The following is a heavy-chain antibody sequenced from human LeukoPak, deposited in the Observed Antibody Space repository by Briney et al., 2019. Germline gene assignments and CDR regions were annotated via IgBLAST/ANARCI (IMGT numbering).Heavy chain of an antibody. Sequence: GGSLRLSCAASGFTFDDYAMHWVRQAPGKGLEWVSGISWNSGSIGYADSVKGRFTISRDNAKNTLYLQMNSLRAEDTAVYYCAKDHGYPDYWGQGTLVTVSS. J-gene: IGHJ4*02. CDR1: GFTFDDYA. D-gene: IGHD5-18*01. CDR2: ISWNSGSI. CDR3: AKDHGYPDY. V-gene: IGHV3-9*01.